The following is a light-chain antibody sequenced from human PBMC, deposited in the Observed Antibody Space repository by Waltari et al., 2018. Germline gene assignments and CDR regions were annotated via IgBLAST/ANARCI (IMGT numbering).Light chain of an antibody. CDR2: GTS. CDR1: ESTSRSS. Sequence: EIVLTQSPRILSLSPGEGATLSCRAMESTSRSSLAWYQQKPGQAPRLVIYGTSNRATGIPDRFSGSGSGTDFTLTISRVEPEDFAVYYCQQYGSLFGGGTKVETK. J-gene: IGKJ4*01. CDR3: QQYGSL. V-gene: IGKV3-20*01.